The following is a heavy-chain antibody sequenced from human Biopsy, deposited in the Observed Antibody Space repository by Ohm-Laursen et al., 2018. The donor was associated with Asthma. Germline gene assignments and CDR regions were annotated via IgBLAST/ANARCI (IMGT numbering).Heavy chain of an antibody. CDR1: GDSFSNYA. CDR2: LIPALGTP. D-gene: IGHD5-12*01. Sequence: ASVKVSCKASGDSFSNYAISWVRQAPGQGLEWMGGLIPALGTPDHAQMFEGRVTITADESTSTAYMELSSLSSEDAAVYYCARGYSGSDRIVYYYSGLEVWGQGTTVTVSS. J-gene: IGHJ6*02. V-gene: IGHV1-69*13. CDR3: ARGYSGSDRIVYYYSGLEV.